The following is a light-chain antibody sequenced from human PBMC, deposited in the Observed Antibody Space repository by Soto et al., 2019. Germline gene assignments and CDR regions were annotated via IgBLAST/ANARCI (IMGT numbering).Light chain of an antibody. J-gene: IGLJ2*01. CDR1: SSNIGSNT. Sequence: QLVLTQPPSASGTPGQRVTISCSGSSSNIGSNTVNWYQQLPGTAPKLLIYSNNQRPSGVPDRFSGSKSGTSASLAISGLQSEEEADYYCAAWDDSLNGVVFGGGTKVTVL. CDR3: AAWDDSLNGVV. CDR2: SNN. V-gene: IGLV1-44*01.